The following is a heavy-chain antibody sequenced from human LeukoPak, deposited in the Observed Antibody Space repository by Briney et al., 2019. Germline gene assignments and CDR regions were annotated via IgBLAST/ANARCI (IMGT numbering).Heavy chain of an antibody. V-gene: IGHV3-66*01. Sequence: GGSLRLSCAASEFSVGSNYMTWVRQAPGKGLEWVSLVYSGGSTYYADSVKGRFTISRDNSKNTLYLQMNSLRAEDTAVYYCAKDNSYDYVWGSYRYYVGYFDYWGQGTLVTVSS. J-gene: IGHJ4*02. CDR2: VYSGGST. CDR3: AKDNSYDYVWGSYRYYVGYFDY. CDR1: EFSVGSNY. D-gene: IGHD3-16*02.